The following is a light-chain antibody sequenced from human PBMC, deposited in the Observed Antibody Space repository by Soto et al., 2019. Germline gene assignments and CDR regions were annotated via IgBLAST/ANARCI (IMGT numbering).Light chain of an antibody. CDR2: TAS. Sequence: DIQMTQSPSTLSGSVGDRVTITCRASQTISSWLAWYQQKPGKAPKLLIYTASTLTSGVPSRCSGSGSGTEFTLNISSLQPADFATYYCQHYNSYAEGFGEGTKVEF. V-gene: IGKV1-5*03. J-gene: IGKJ1*01. CDR1: QTISSW. CDR3: QHYNSYAEG.